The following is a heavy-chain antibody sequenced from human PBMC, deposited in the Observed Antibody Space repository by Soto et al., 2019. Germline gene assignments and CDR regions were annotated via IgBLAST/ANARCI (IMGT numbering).Heavy chain of an antibody. D-gene: IGHD2-2*01. CDR1: VGTFSSYP. CDR3: ASGETDIVEVPAAVCYYYYGMDV. V-gene: IGHV1-69*13. CDR2: IIPIFGTA. Sequence: ASVQVSCKASVGTFSSYPISWVRQAPGQGREWMGGIIPIFGTANYAQKFQGRVTITADESTSTDYMELSSLRSEDTAVYYCASGETDIVEVPAAVCYYYYGMDVWGQGTTVTVSS. J-gene: IGHJ6*02.